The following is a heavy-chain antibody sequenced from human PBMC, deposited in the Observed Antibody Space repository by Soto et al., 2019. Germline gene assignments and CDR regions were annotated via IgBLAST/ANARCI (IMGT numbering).Heavy chain of an antibody. Sequence: GWSLRLSCAASGFTFSSYAMHLVRQAPGKGLEWVAVISYDGSNKYYADSVKGRFTISRENSKNTLYLQMNSLRAEDTAVYYCARSQRYSSSSGGMDVWGKGTKVTVSS. J-gene: IGHJ6*04. CDR1: GFTFSSYA. CDR2: ISYDGSNK. CDR3: ARSQRYSSSSGGMDV. V-gene: IGHV3-30-3*01. D-gene: IGHD6-6*01.